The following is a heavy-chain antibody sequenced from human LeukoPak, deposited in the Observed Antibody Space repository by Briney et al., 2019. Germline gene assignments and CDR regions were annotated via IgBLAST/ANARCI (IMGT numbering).Heavy chain of an antibody. CDR3: ARDGKWLRYYYDSSGLTQRVDYYMDV. CDR1: GYTFTGYY. V-gene: IGHV1-2*02. Sequence: ASVKVSCKASGYTFTGYYMHWVRQAPGQGLEWMGWINPKSRATNYAQNFQGRVTLTRDTSISTAYMELSSLRSDDTAVYYCARDGKWLRYYYDSSGLTQRVDYYMDVWGKGTTVTVSS. CDR2: INPKSRAT. J-gene: IGHJ6*03. D-gene: IGHD3-22*01.